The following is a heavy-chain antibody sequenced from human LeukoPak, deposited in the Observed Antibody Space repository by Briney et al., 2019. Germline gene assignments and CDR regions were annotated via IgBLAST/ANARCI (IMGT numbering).Heavy chain of an antibody. CDR3: AVALIVVVPAAKAPLYYYYGMDV. J-gene: IGHJ6*04. V-gene: IGHV1-69*13. CDR1: GGTFSSYA. D-gene: IGHD2-2*01. Sequence: SVKISCKASGGTFSSYAITWVRQAPGQGLEWMGGIIPIFGTANYAQKFQGRVTITADESTSTAYMGLSSLRSEDTAVYYCAVALIVVVPAAKAPLYYYYGMDVWGKGTTVTVSS. CDR2: IIPIFGTA.